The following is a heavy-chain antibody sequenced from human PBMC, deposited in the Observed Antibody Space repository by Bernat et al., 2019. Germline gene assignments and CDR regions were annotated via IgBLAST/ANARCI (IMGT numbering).Heavy chain of an antibody. CDR2: IYYSGST. Sequence: QLQLQESGPGLVKPSETLSLTCTVSGGSISSSSYYWGWIRQPPGKGLEWIGSIYYSGSTYYNPSLKSRVTISVDTSKNQFSLKLSSVTAADTAVYYCARGGYVSVWGSYRYSGWDYGGQGTLATVS. V-gene: IGHV4-39*07. CDR1: GGSISSSSYY. D-gene: IGHD3-16*02. J-gene: IGHJ4*02. CDR3: ARGGYVSVWGSYRYSGWDY.